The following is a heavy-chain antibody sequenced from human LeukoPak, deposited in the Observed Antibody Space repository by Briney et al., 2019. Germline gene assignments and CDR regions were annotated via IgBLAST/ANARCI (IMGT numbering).Heavy chain of an antibody. CDR2: IYYSGST. CDR3: ARRDSNYGVDY. CDR1: GGPISSSSYY. D-gene: IGHD4-11*01. Sequence: PSETLSLTCTVSGGPISSSSYYWGWIRQPPGKGLEWIGSIYYSGSTYYNPSLKSRVTISVDTSKNQFSLKLSSVTAADTAVYYCARRDSNYGVDYWGQGTLVTVSS. J-gene: IGHJ4*02. V-gene: IGHV4-39*07.